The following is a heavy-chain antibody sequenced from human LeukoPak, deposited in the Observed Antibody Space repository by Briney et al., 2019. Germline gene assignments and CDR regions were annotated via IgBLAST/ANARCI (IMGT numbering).Heavy chain of an antibody. D-gene: IGHD2-2*01. CDR2: IIPIFGTA. Sequence: SGKVSFQASGGTFSSYAISWVRPAPGQGLEWMGGIIPIFGTANYAQKFQGRVTITADESTSTAYMELSSLRSEDTAVYYCARGRVPAATYNWFDPWGQGTLVTVSS. V-gene: IGHV1-69*01. CDR3: ARGRVPAATYNWFDP. J-gene: IGHJ5*02. CDR1: GGTFSSYA.